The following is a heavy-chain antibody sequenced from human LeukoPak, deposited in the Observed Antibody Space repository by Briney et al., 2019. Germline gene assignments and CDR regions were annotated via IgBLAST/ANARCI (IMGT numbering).Heavy chain of an antibody. Sequence: GGPLRLSCAASGFSVSGHAMSWVRQSPGKGLEWVSAIGGSVGGTHYADSVRGRFTISRDNSNNILYLQMNSLRAEDTAVYYCAKVNWDDGGDQWGQGTVVTVSS. CDR2: IGGSVGGT. D-gene: IGHD1-1*01. V-gene: IGHV3-23*01. CDR3: AKVNWDDGGDQ. J-gene: IGHJ4*02. CDR1: GFSVSGHA.